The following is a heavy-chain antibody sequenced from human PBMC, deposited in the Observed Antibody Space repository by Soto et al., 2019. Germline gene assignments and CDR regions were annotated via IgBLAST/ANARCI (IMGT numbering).Heavy chain of an antibody. CDR1: GYTFTSYG. CDR2: ISAYNGNT. V-gene: IGHV1-18*04. D-gene: IGHD4-17*01. CDR3: ARGSGDYGDYVLLR. J-gene: IGHJ4*02. Sequence: ASVKVSCKASGYTFTSYGISWVRQAPGQGLEWMGWISAYNGNTNYAQKLQGRVTMTTDTSTSTDYMELRSLRSDDTAVYYCARGSGDYGDYVLLRWGQGTLVTVSS.